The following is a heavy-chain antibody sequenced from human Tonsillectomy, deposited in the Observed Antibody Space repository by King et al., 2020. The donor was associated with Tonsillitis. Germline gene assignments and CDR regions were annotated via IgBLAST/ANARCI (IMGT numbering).Heavy chain of an antibody. V-gene: IGHV3-30-3*01. D-gene: IGHD5-18*01. J-gene: IGHJ6*02. Sequence: VQLVESGGGVVQPGRSLRLSCAASGFTFSSFAMHWVRQAPGKGLEWVAVMSLDGSNKYYADSVKGRFTISRDNSKNTMYLQMNSLRAEDTAVYYCARNRFSYSDYYYYGMDVWGQGTTVTVSS. CDR1: GFTFSSFA. CDR2: MSLDGSNK. CDR3: ARNRFSYSDYYYYGMDV.